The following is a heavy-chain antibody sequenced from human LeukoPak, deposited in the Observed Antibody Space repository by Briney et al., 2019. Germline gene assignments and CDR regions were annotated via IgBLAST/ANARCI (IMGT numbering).Heavy chain of an antibody. D-gene: IGHD4-17*01. Sequence: GGSLRHSCAASGLTFSSYAMMWLRQAPGKGLEWVSAIIGNGGWALYADSVKGRFTISRDNSKNTLYLQMSSLRAEDTAVYYCAKDPNGDYIGAFDFWGQGTMVTVSS. V-gene: IGHV3-23*01. CDR3: AKDPNGDYIGAFDF. J-gene: IGHJ3*01. CDR2: IIGNGGWA. CDR1: GLTFSSYA.